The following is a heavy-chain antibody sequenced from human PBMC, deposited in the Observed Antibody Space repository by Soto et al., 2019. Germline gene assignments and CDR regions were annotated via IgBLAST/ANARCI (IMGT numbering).Heavy chain of an antibody. CDR3: ARDREAAAGTRYWVDP. CDR1: GDSVSSPFYY. CDR2: VYYTGSN. Sequence: QVQLQESGPGLVKPSETLSLTCTVSGDSVSSPFYYWTWVRPPLGKGLEWIGFVYYTGSNRYNPSLNCRVTISLDKSTIQLPLKLRSVTAADTAVYDCARDREAAAGTRYWVDPWGQGTLVTVSS. V-gene: IGHV4-61*01. J-gene: IGHJ5*02. D-gene: IGHD6-13*01.